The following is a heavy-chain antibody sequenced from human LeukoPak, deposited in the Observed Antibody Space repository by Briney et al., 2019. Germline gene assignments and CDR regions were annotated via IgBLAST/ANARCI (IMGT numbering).Heavy chain of an antibody. V-gene: IGHV1-69*05. Sequence: GASVKVSCKASGGTFSSYAISWVRQAPGQGLEWMGGIIPIFGTANYAQKFQGRVTITTDESTSTAYMELSSLRSEDTAVYYCATYSGSSLLQLVFWGQGTLVTVSS. CDR1: GGTFSSYA. CDR2: IIPIFGTA. CDR3: ATYSGSSLLQLVF. J-gene: IGHJ1*01. D-gene: IGHD6-6*01.